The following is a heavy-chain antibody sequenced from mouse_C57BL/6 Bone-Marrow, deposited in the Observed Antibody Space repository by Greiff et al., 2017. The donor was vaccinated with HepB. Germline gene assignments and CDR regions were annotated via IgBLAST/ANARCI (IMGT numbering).Heavy chain of an antibody. CDR2: ISSGSSTI. V-gene: IGHV5-17*01. CDR3: ARLYSNHWYFDV. D-gene: IGHD2-5*01. CDR1: GFTFSDYG. Sequence: DVKLVESGGGLVKPGGSLKLSCAASGFTFSDYGMHWVRQAPEKGLEWVAYISSGSSTIYYADTVKGRFTISRDNAKNTLFLQMTILRSEDTAMYYCARLYSNHWYFDVWGTGTTVTVSS. J-gene: IGHJ1*03.